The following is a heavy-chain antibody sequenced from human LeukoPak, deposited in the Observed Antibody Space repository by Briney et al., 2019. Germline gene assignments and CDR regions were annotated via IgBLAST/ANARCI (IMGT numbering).Heavy chain of an antibody. CDR2: ISPSGGST. J-gene: IGHJ6*03. D-gene: IGHD6-6*01. V-gene: IGHV1-46*01. CDR3: ARAPYLGAVAARLSPPYYMDV. Sequence: ASVKVSCKAFGYTFTSNYMHWVRQAPGQGPEWMGVISPSGGSTTYAQKFQGRVTLTRDMSTSTDYLELSSLRAEDTAVYYCARAPYLGAVAARLSPPYYMDVWGKGTTVTVSS. CDR1: GYTFTSNY.